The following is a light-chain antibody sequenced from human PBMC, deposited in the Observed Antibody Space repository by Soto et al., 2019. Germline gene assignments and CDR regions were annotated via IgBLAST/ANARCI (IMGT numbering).Light chain of an antibody. CDR1: ERINTY. CDR2: AAS. Sequence: DIQMTQSPSSLSASVGDRVTITCRASERINTYLAWYQQQPGKAPKLLIYAASSLQSGVPSRFSGSGSGTDFTLTISSLQPEDFATYYCQQSHSTPALTFGGGTKVDIK. CDR3: QQSHSTPALT. J-gene: IGKJ4*01. V-gene: IGKV1-39*01.